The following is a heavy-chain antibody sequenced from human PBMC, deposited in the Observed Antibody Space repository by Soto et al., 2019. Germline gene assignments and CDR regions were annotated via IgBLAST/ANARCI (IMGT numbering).Heavy chain of an antibody. CDR1: GFSLSTSGMC. CDR3: ARIRVRITDYYYYGMDV. J-gene: IGHJ6*02. Sequence: GSGPTLVNPTQTLTLTCTFSGFSLSTSGMCVSWIRQPPGKALEWLALIDWDDDKYYSTSLKTRLTISKDTSKNQVVLTMTNMDPADTATYYCARIRVRITDYYYYGMDVWGQGTTVTVSS. D-gene: IGHD6-13*01. CDR2: IDWDDDK. V-gene: IGHV2-70*01.